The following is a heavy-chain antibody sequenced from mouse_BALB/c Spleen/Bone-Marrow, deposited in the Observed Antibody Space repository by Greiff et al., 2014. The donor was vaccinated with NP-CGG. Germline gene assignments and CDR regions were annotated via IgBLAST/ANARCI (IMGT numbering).Heavy chain of an antibody. J-gene: IGHJ3*01. CDR3: ARQGFATSTSWFAY. V-gene: IGHV5-12-1*01. D-gene: IGHD1-2*01. CDR1: GFVFSSYD. Sequence: EVMLLESGGGLVKPGGSLKLSCAASGFVFSSYDMSWVRQTPDQRLEWVAFISSGGGRTYYPDTVKGRFTISRDTAKNTLYLQMSSLKSDDTAIYYCARQGFATSTSWFAYWGQGTLVTVSA. CDR2: ISSGGGRT.